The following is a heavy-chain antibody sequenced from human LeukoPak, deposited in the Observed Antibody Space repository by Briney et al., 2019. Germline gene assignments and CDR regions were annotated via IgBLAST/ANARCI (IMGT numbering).Heavy chain of an antibody. D-gene: IGHD3-22*01. V-gene: IGHV3-23*01. CDR3: AKSPGYYDSSGYYFVY. J-gene: IGHJ4*02. CDR1: GFTSIAYA. CDR2: ISGGGVTT. Sequence: GGSLRLSCVGSGFTSIAYALTWARQAPGKGLEWVSGISGGGVTTYYADSVRGRFTISRDNSKNTLYLQMNSLRAEDTAVYYCAKSPGYYDSSGYYFVYWGQGTLVTVSS.